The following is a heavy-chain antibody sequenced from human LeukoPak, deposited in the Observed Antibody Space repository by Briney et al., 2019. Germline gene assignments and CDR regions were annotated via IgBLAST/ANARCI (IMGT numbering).Heavy chain of an antibody. CDR2: ISAYNGNT. CDR3: ARVKWAIAAAGTCYFDY. V-gene: IGHV1-18*01. CDR1: GYTFTSYG. D-gene: IGHD6-13*01. Sequence: ASVKVSCKASGYTFTSYGISWVRRAPGQGLEWMGWISAYNGNTNYAQKLQGRVTMTTDTSTSTAYMELRSLRSDDTAVYCCARVKWAIAAAGTCYFDYWGQGTLVTVSS. J-gene: IGHJ4*02.